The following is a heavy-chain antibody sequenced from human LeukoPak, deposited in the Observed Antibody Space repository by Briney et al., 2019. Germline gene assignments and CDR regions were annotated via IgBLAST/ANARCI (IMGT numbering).Heavy chain of an antibody. CDR3: ARDFYGSGSWGLIY. V-gene: IGHV3-30-3*01. D-gene: IGHD3-10*01. CDR2: ISYDGSNK. Sequence: PGRSLRLSCAASGFTFSSYAMHWVRQAPGKGLEWVAVISYDGSNKNYADSVKGRFTISRDNSKNTLYLQMNSLRAEDTAVYYCARDFYGSGSWGLIYWGQGTLVTVSS. J-gene: IGHJ4*02. CDR1: GFTFSSYA.